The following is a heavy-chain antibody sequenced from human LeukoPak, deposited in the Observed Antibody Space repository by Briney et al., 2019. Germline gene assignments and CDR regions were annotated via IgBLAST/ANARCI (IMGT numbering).Heavy chain of an antibody. J-gene: IGHJ4*02. D-gene: IGHD3-10*01. CDR1: GSTFSSYG. Sequence: PGGSLRLSCAASGSTFSSYGMHWVRQAPGKGLEWVAVIWYDGSNKYYADSVKGRFTISRDNSKNTLYLQTNSLRAEDTAVYYCAKRAGYYASGSHSFDYWGQGTLVTVSS. CDR3: AKRAGYYASGSHSFDY. CDR2: IWYDGSNK. V-gene: IGHV3-30*02.